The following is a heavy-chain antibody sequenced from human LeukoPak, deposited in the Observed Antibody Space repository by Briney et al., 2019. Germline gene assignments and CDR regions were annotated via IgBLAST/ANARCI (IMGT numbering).Heavy chain of an antibody. CDR3: ARDLGAVAGTRS. CDR2: IIPIFGTA. Sequence: ASVKVSCKASGGTFSSYAISWVRQAPGQGLEWMGGIIPIFGTANYAQKFQGRVTITADKSTSTAYMELSSLRSEDTAVYYCARDLGAVAGTRSWGQGTLVTVSS. V-gene: IGHV1-69*06. CDR1: GGTFSSYA. J-gene: IGHJ5*02. D-gene: IGHD6-19*01.